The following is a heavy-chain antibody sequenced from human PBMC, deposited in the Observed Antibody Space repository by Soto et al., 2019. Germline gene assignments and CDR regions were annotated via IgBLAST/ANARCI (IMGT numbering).Heavy chain of an antibody. J-gene: IGHJ6*01. CDR3: AKDTAYAMDG. Sequence: EVQLVESGGGLVQPGGSLRLSCAASGFDFSNSWIHWVRQGPGKGLVWVSHINSDGSGTTYADSVKGRFTISRDNAKNTVYLQMNSLRAEDTAVYYCAKDTAYAMDGLGQGTTVTVSS. CDR2: INSDGSGT. CDR1: GFDFSNSW. D-gene: IGHD2-15*01. V-gene: IGHV3-74*01.